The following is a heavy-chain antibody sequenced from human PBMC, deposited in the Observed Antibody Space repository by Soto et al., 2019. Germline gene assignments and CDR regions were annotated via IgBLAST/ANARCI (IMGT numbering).Heavy chain of an antibody. CDR1: RFPFSYYA. CDR2: LIDDGSK. J-gene: IGHJ3*02. Sequence: QVELVESGGGVVRPGRSLRLSCAASRFPFSYYAMNWVRQAPGKGLEFVAVLIDDGSKYYSDSVKGRFNSSKDNSMKTVDLEMSSLRPEDSSVDYCAKEGTGLYIAFEIWGQGTMVTVS. V-gene: IGHV3-30*18. CDR3: AKEGTGLYIAFEI. D-gene: IGHD3-10*01.